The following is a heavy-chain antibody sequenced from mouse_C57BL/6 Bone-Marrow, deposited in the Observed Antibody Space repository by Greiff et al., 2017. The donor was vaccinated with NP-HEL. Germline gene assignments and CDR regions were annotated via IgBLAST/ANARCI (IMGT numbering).Heavy chain of an antibody. Sequence: QVQLKESGPGLVQPSQSLSITCTVSGFSLTSYGVHWVRQSPGKGLEWLGVIWRGGSTDYNAAFMSRLSITKDNSKSQVFFKMNSLQADDTAIYYCAKIYYSNYERYFDVWGTGTTVTVSS. V-gene: IGHV2-5*01. CDR1: GFSLTSYG. J-gene: IGHJ1*03. CDR3: AKIYYSNYERYFDV. CDR2: IWRGGST. D-gene: IGHD2-5*01.